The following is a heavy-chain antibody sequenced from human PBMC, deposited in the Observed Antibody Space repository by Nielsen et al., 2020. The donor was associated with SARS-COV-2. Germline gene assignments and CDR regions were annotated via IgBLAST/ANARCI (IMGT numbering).Heavy chain of an antibody. CDR3: ARDSVAATGQIYFYGFDV. D-gene: IGHD2-15*01. CDR2: ISSSGSYT. Sequence: GGSLRLSCAASGFMVSDSYMSWIRQTPGKGLEWISYISSSGSYTNYADSVKGRFSISRDNAKNSLYLQMNSLRVEDTAVYYCARDSVAATGQIYFYGFDVWGQGTTVTVSS. J-gene: IGHJ6*02. V-gene: IGHV3-11*05. CDR1: GFMVSDSY.